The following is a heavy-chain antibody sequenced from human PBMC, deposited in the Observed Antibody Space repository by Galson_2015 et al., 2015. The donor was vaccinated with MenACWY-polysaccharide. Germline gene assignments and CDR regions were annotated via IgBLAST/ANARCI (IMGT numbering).Heavy chain of an antibody. CDR1: GFTFRSSD. CDR2: VGSTSSYI. J-gene: IGHJ6*02. D-gene: IGHD2-15*01. Sequence: SLRLSCEASGFTFRSSDMNWVRQAPGKGLEWVSCVGSTSSYIYYADSVKGRFTISRDNAKNSLYLHMSSLRSKDTAVYYCARDGRGSTRYYYAIDVWGQGTTVTVS. V-gene: IGHV3-21*01. CDR3: ARDGRGSTRYYYAIDV.